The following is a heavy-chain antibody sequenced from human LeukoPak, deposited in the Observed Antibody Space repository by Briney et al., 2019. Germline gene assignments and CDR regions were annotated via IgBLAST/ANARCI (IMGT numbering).Heavy chain of an antibody. CDR1: GFTFSDYY. J-gene: IGHJ6*03. Sequence: GGSLRLSCAASGFTFSDYYMSWIRQAPGKGLEWVSYISSSGSTIYYADSVKGRFTTSRDNAKNSLYLQMNSLRAEDTAVYYCAREVGATHYYYYYYMDVWGKGTTVTVSS. CDR2: ISSSGSTI. D-gene: IGHD1-26*01. CDR3: AREVGATHYYYYYYMDV. V-gene: IGHV3-11*04.